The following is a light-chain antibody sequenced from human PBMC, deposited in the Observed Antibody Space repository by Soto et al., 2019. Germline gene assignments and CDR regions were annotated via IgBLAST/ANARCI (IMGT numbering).Light chain of an antibody. V-gene: IGKV2-28*01. CDR2: FGS. Sequence: ILMTQYTLTLPVTPGEPASISCRSSQSLLYNNTYNYVDWYVQKPGQSPQLLIYFGSNRAPGVPDRFSGSGSGTDFTLKINRVEAEDVGTYYCMQARQSLTSGQRTRPE. J-gene: IGKJ5*01. CDR3: MQARQSLT. CDR1: QSLLYNNTYNY.